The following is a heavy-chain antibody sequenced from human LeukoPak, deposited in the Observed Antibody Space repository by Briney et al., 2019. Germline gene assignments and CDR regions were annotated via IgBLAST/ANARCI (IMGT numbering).Heavy chain of an antibody. J-gene: IGHJ4*02. Sequence: GGSLRLSCAASGFTFSSFWMSWVRQAPGRGLEWVATIRQDGSQKYYLDSVKGRSTISRDKAKNSLYLQMNSLRAEDTAVYYCASAGLVYSSGWYLETPFDYWGQGTLVTVSS. CDR1: GFTFSSFW. CDR3: ASAGLVYSSGWYLETPFDY. D-gene: IGHD6-13*01. V-gene: IGHV3-7*01. CDR2: IRQDGSQK.